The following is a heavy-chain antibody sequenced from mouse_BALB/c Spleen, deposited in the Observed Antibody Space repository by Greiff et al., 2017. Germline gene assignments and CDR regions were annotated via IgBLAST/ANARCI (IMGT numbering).Heavy chain of an antibody. Sequence: QVQLKQSGPELVRPGVSVKISCKGSGYTFTDYAMHWVKQSHAKSLEWIGVISTYSGNTNYNQKFKGKATMTVDKSSSTAYMELARLTSEDSAIYYCAKGGLTTVVATDYAMDYWGQGTSVTVSS. J-gene: IGHJ4*01. CDR1: GYTFTDYA. D-gene: IGHD1-1*01. V-gene: IGHV1-67*01. CDR3: AKGGLTTVVATDYAMDY. CDR2: ISTYSGNT.